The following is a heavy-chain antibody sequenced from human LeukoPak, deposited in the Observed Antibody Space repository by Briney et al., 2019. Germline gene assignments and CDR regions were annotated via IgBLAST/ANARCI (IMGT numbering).Heavy chain of an antibody. J-gene: IGHJ4*02. Sequence: SETLSLTCSVSGGSISDYYWSWVRQPPGKTLEWIGYVYYNGNTKYSPSLKSRVTMSVDSSKNQFSLKLTSVTAADTAIYYCARHSSDWFYFDSWGPGTLVTVSS. V-gene: IGHV4-59*01. CDR2: VYYNGNT. CDR3: ARHSSDWFYFDS. D-gene: IGHD3-9*01. CDR1: GGSISDYY.